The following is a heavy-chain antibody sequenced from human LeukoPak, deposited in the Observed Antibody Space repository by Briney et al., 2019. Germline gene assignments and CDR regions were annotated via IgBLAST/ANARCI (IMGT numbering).Heavy chain of an antibody. CDR2: IIPILGIA. V-gene: IGHV1-69*02. Sequence: SVKLSCKASGGTFSSYTISWVRQAPGQGLEWMGRIIPILGIANYAQKFQGRVTITADKSTSTAYMELSSLRSEDTAVYYCARSRFLEWLLPNDAFDIWGQGTMVTVSS. J-gene: IGHJ3*02. CDR1: GGTFSSYT. D-gene: IGHD3-3*01. CDR3: ARSRFLEWLLPNDAFDI.